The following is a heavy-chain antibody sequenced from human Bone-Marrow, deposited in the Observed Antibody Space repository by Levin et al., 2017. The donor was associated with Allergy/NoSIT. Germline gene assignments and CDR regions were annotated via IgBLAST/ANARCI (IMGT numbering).Heavy chain of an antibody. Sequence: SETLSLTCAVYGGSFSGYYWSWIRQPPGKGLEWIGEINHSGSTNYNPSLKSRVTISVDTSKNQFSLKLSSVTAADTAVYYCARHGYYDFWSGYNRIRDGMDVWGQGTTVTVSS. V-gene: IGHV4-34*01. CDR2: INHSGST. D-gene: IGHD3-3*01. J-gene: IGHJ6*02. CDR3: ARHGYYDFWSGYNRIRDGMDV. CDR1: GGSFSGYY.